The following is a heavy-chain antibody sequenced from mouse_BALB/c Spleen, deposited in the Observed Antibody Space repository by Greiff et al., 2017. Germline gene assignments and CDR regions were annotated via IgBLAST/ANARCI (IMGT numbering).Heavy chain of an antibody. CDR1: GYTFTSYW. CDR2: INPSTGYT. CDR3: ARYYRYDEGSYAMDY. J-gene: IGHJ4*01. D-gene: IGHD2-14*01. V-gene: IGHV1-7*01. Sequence: QVQLQQSGAELAKPGASVKMSCKASGYTFTSYWMHWVKQRPGQGLEWIGYINPSTGYTEYNQKFKDKATLTADKSSSTAYMQLSSLTSEDSAVYYCARYYRYDEGSYAMDYWGQGTSVTVSS.